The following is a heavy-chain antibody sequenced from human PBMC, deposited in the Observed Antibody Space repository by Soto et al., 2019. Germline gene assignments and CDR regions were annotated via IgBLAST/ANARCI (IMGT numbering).Heavy chain of an antibody. CDR3: TSQYCGGDCSRVDP. J-gene: IGHJ5*02. D-gene: IGHD2-21*02. Sequence: PGGSLRLSCAASGFTLSGSRIRWVRQASGKGLEWVGRIRSKADSYATAYAASVKGRFTISRDDSKNTAYLQMNSLKTEDTAVYYCTSQYCGGDCSRVDPWGQGTLVTVSS. CDR2: IRSKADSYAT. V-gene: IGHV3-73*01. CDR1: GFTLSGSR.